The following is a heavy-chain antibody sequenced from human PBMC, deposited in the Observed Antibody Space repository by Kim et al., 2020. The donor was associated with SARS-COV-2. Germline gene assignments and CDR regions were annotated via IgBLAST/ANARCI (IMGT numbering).Heavy chain of an antibody. J-gene: IGHJ6*02. CDR2: IIPIFGTA. CDR1: GGTFSSYA. D-gene: IGHD3-3*01. Sequence: SVKVSCKASGGTFSSYAISWVRQAPGQGLEWMGGIIPIFGTANYAQKFQGRVTITADESTSTAYMELSSLRSEDTAVYYCAIFGVVIISRYYYGMDVWGQGTTVTVSS. V-gene: IGHV1-69*13. CDR3: AIFGVVIISRYYYGMDV.